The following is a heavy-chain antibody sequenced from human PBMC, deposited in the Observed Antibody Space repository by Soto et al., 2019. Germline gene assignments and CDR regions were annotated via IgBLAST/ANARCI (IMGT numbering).Heavy chain of an antibody. V-gene: IGHV2-5*01. J-gene: IGHJ4*02. D-gene: IGHD3-22*01. CDR2: VYWNDER. CDR3: AHYDSSGYFSHFDS. Sequence: QIALQESGPTVVKPTQTLTLNCTFSGFSLTTTGVGVGWIRHAPGKALEWLAMVYWNDERRYSPSLKSRLTITQDTSKNQVVLTMTYMDPVDTATYFCAHYDSSGYFSHFDSWGQGTLVTVSS. CDR1: GFSLTTTGVG.